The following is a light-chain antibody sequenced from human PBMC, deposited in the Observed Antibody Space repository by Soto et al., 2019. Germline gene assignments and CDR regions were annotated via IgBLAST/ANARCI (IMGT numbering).Light chain of an antibody. CDR2: ANS. CDR3: HSYDSTLSGVI. V-gene: IGLV1-40*01. J-gene: IGLJ2*01. CDR1: SSNIGAGYD. Sequence: QSVLTQPPSVSGAPGQRVTISCTGSSSNIGAGYDVHWYQQFPGTAPKLLIYANSNRPSGVPDRISGSKSGTSASLAITGLQAEDEADYYCHSYDSTLSGVIFGGGTQLTVL.